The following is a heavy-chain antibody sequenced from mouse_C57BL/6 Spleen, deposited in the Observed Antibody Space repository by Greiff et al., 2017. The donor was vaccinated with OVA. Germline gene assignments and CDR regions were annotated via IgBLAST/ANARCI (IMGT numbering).Heavy chain of an antibody. V-gene: IGHV1-50*01. Sequence: QVQLKQPGAELVKPGASVKLSCKASGYTFTSYWMQWVKQRPGQGLEWIGEIDPSDSYTNYNQKFKGKATLTVDTSSSTAYMQLSSLTSEDSAVYYCARSGARDYFDYWGQGTTLTVSS. J-gene: IGHJ2*01. CDR2: IDPSDSYT. CDR1: GYTFTSYW. D-gene: IGHD6-1*01. CDR3: ARSGARDYFDY.